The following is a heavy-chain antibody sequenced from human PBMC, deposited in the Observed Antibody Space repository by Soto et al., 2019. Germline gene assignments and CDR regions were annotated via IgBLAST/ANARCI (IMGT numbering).Heavy chain of an antibody. CDR2: IKSKTDGGTT. CDR1: GFTFSNAW. V-gene: IGHV3-15*07. D-gene: IGHD7-27*01. J-gene: IGHJ6*02. Sequence: GGSLRLSCAASGFTFSNAWINWVRQAPGKGLEWVGRIKSKTDGGTTDFAAPVKGRFAISRDDSKDMVYLQMSSLKASDTAMYYCARLGYPYYYYGMDVWGQGTTVTVSS. CDR3: ARLGYPYYYYGMDV.